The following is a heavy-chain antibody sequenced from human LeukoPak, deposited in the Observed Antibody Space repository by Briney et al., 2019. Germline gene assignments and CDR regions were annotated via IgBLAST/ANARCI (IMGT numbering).Heavy chain of an antibody. CDR1: GFTFSSYG. J-gene: IGHJ6*02. Sequence: PGRSLRLSCAASGFTFSSYGMHWVRQAPGKGLEWVAVISYDGSNKYYADSVKGRFTISRDNSKNTLYLQMNSLRAEDTAVYYCARVGGSIVVHYYYGMDVWGQGTTVTVSS. D-gene: IGHD2-15*01. CDR2: ISYDGSNK. V-gene: IGHV3-30*03. CDR3: ARVGGSIVVHYYYGMDV.